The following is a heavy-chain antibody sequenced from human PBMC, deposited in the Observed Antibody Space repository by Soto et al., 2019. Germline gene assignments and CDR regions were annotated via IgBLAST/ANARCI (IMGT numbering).Heavy chain of an antibody. CDR2: IDYSGST. Sequence: QLQLQESGPGLVKPSETLSLTCTVSGGSISSSSYYWGWIRQPPGKGLEWIGSIDYSGSTYYNPSLKSRVTISVDTSKNQCSLKLSSVTAADTAVYYCARTPRMDQVDYWGQGTLVTVSS. J-gene: IGHJ4*02. D-gene: IGHD2-15*01. CDR1: GGSISSSSYY. V-gene: IGHV4-39*01. CDR3: ARTPRMDQVDY.